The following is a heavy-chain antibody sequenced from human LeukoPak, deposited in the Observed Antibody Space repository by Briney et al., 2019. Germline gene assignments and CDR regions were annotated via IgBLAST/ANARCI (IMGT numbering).Heavy chain of an antibody. J-gene: IGHJ4*02. D-gene: IGHD1-14*01. Sequence: PSETLSLTCAVSGVSFNDYYWSWVRQSPGKGLEWIREINHSGYTNDSPSLKSRVTISIDTSRKQFSLNLRSVTVADTAVYYCTRMTTGHDYWGQGTLVTVSS. CDR3: TRMTTGHDY. CDR1: GVSFNDYY. CDR2: INHSGYT. V-gene: IGHV4-34*01.